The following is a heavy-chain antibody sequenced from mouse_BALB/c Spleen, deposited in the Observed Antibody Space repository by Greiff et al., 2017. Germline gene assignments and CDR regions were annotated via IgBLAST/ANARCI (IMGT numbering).Heavy chain of an antibody. CDR3: ARWETLLPYAMDY. CDR1: GYTFTSYV. Sequence: EVQLQESGPELVKPGASVKMSCKASGYTFTSYVMHWVKQKPGQGLEWIGYINPYNDGTKYNEKFKGKATLTSDKSSSTAYMELSSLTSEDSAVYYCARWETLLPYAMDYWGQGTSVTVSS. J-gene: IGHJ4*01. D-gene: IGHD1-2*01. CDR2: INPYNDGT. V-gene: IGHV1-14*01.